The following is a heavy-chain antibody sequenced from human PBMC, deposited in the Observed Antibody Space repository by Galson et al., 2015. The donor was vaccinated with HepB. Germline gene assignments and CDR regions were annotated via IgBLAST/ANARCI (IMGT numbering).Heavy chain of an antibody. J-gene: IGHJ3*02. Sequence: SVKVSCKASGYTFTGYYMHWVRQAPGQGLEWMGWINPNSGGTNYAQKFQGRVTMTRDTSISTAYMELSRLRSDDTAVYYCASRTIYYYGSSALAFDIWGQGTMVTVSS. D-gene: IGHD3-22*01. V-gene: IGHV1-2*02. CDR3: ASRTIYYYGSSALAFDI. CDR2: INPNSGGT. CDR1: GYTFTGYY.